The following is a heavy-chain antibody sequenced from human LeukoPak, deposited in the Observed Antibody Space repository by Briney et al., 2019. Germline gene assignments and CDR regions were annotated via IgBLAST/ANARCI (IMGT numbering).Heavy chain of an antibody. J-gene: IGHJ6*02. CDR3: ARDLVGSSSSYGMDV. Sequence: GGSLRLSCAASGFTFSSYDMHWVRQATGKGLEWVSAIGTAGDTYYPGSVKGRFTISRENAKNSLYLQMNSLRAEDTAVYYCARDLVGSSSSYGMDVWGQGTTVTVSS. V-gene: IGHV3-13*01. CDR1: GFTFSSYD. D-gene: IGHD6-13*01. CDR2: IGTAGDT.